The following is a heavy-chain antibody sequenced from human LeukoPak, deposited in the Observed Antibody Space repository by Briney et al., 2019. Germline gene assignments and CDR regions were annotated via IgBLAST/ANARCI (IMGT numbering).Heavy chain of an antibody. V-gene: IGHV4-34*01. CDR2: INHSGST. D-gene: IGHD2-2*02. CDR1: GESFSGYY. Sequence: PSETLSLTCAVYGESFSGYYRSWIRQPPGKGLESIGEINHSGSTNYNPSLKSRVTISVDTSKNQFSLKLSSVTAADTAVYYCARGWGCSSTSCYTGYYYYYMDVWGKGTTVTVSS. J-gene: IGHJ6*03. CDR3: ARGWGCSSTSCYTGYYYYYMDV.